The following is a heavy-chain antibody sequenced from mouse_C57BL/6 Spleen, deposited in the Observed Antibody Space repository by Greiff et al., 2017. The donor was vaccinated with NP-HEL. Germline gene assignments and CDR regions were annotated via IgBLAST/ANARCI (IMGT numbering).Heavy chain of an antibody. CDR2: INPNSGST. CDR1: GYTFTSYW. J-gene: IGHJ1*03. D-gene: IGHD2-4*01. CDR3: GRRDDYVGYFDV. Sequence: VQLQQSGPELVKPGASVKLSCKASGYTFTSYWMHWVKQRPGQGLEWIGMINPNSGSTNYNEKFKSKATLTVDKSASTAYMQLSSLTSEDSAVYYCGRRDDYVGYFDVWGTVTTVTVSS. V-gene: IGHV1-64*01.